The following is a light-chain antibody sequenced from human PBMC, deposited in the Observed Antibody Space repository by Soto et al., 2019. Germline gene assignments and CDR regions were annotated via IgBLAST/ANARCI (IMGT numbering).Light chain of an antibody. J-gene: IGKJ4*01. CDR1: QSVGNY. V-gene: IGKV3-11*01. Sequence: EIVLTQSPATLSLSPGERATLSCRASQSVGNYLVWYQLKPGQAPRLLIYDASNRATDIPARFSGSGSGTDFTLTISSLEPEDFAVDYCQQRSSWPLTFGGGTKVEIK. CDR3: QQRSSWPLT. CDR2: DAS.